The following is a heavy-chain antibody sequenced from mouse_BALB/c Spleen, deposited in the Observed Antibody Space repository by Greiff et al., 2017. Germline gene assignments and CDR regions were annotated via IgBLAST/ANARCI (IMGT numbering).Heavy chain of an antibody. CDR1: GFTFSSYA. Sequence: EVHLVESGGGLVKPGGSLKLSCAASGFTFSSYAMSWVRQTPEKRLEWVASISSGGSTYYPDSVKGRFTISRDNARNILYLQMSSLRSEDTAMYYCARGVYGNYDYWGQGTTLTVSS. J-gene: IGHJ2*01. D-gene: IGHD2-1*01. CDR2: ISSGGST. CDR3: ARGVYGNYDY. V-gene: IGHV5-6-5*01.